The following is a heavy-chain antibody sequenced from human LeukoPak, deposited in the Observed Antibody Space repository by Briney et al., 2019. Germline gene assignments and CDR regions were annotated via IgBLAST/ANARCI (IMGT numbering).Heavy chain of an antibody. Sequence: GGSLRLSCAASGFTFSSYWMHWVRQAPGKGLVWVSRINSDGSSTSYADSVKGRFTISRDNAKNTLYLQMNSLRAEDTAVYYCARLLYYYDRSGYYTTFDYWGQGTLVTVSS. CDR2: INSDGSST. CDR3: ARLLYYYDRSGYYTTFDY. V-gene: IGHV3-74*01. J-gene: IGHJ4*02. D-gene: IGHD3-22*01. CDR1: GFTFSSYW.